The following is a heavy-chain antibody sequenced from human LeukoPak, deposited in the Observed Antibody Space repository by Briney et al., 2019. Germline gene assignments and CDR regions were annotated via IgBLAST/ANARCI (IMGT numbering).Heavy chain of an antibody. CDR2: IYPGDSDT. J-gene: IGHJ4*02. V-gene: IGHV5-51*01. D-gene: IGHD4-23*01. CDR3: ARLDYAGNPFDN. Sequence: GESLKISCHVSGCSFISYWIGWVRQMPDKGLESLGMIYPGDSDTRYSPSFQGLVTLSVDKSITTAYLQWSSLKASDTAIYYCARLDYAGNPFDNWGPGTLVTVSS. CDR1: GCSFISYW.